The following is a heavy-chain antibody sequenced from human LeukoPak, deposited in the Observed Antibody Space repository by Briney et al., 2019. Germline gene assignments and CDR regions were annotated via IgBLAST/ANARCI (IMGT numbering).Heavy chain of an antibody. CDR1: GGSINSGGYS. CDR2: IYHSGVT. V-gene: IGHV4-30-2*01. Sequence: KPSETLSLTCVISGGSINSGGYSWGWVRQPPGKALEWIGSIYHSGVTYNNPSLKSRVAMSVDTSRHRFSLNLTSVTAADTAIYFCARGFGAYGINPFHFDSWGPGTLVSVSS. CDR3: ARGFGAYGINPFHFDS. J-gene: IGHJ4*02. D-gene: IGHD3-10*01.